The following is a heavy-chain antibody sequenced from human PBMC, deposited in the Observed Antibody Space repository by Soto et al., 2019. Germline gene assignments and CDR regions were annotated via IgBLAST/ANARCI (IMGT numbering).Heavy chain of an antibody. Sequence: QVQLVQSGAEVKKPGASVKVSCKASGYTFTGYYMHWVRQAPGQGLEWMGWINPNSGGTNYAQKFQGWVTMTRDTSISTAYMELSRLRSDDTAVYYCARDLYIAAAGPYYYFCMDVWGQGTTVTVSS. CDR2: INPNSGGT. V-gene: IGHV1-2*04. J-gene: IGHJ6*02. CDR3: ARDLYIAAAGPYYYFCMDV. D-gene: IGHD6-13*01. CDR1: GYTFTGYY.